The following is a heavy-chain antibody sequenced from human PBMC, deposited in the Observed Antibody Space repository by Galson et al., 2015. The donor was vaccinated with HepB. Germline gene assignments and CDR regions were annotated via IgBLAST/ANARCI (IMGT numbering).Heavy chain of an antibody. V-gene: IGHV1-24*01. CDR1: GYNLIELS. J-gene: IGHJ3*01. CDR3: ATYLGPTGFDF. CDR2: LVPENGDT. D-gene: IGHD3-9*01. Sequence: SVKVSCKVSGYNLIELSIHWVRQAPGKGLEWMGNLVPENGDTLLAQKFEGRVRMTEDTSSDTTYMELSSLRSEDTGVYFCATYLGPTGFDFWGQGTMVTVSS.